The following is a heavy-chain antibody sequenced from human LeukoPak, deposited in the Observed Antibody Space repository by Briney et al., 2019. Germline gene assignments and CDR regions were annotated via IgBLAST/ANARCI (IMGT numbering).Heavy chain of an antibody. D-gene: IGHD2-15*01. CDR2: INHRGST. CDR1: GGSFSGYY. CDR3: ARAPGAALD. Sequence: SETLSLTCAAYGGSFSGYYWSWIRQPPGKGLEWIGEINHRGSTNYNPSLKSRVTVSLDTSKNQFSLKLSSVTAADTAVYYCARAPGAALDWGQGTLVTVSS. J-gene: IGHJ4*02. V-gene: IGHV4-34*01.